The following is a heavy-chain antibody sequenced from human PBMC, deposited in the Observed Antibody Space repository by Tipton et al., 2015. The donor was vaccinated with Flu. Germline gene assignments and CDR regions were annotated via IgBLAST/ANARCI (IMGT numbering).Heavy chain of an antibody. J-gene: IGHJ4*02. V-gene: IGHV4-59*01. CDR3: ARGRRRGYCSGGSCSGLGY. Sequence: TLSLTCTVSGGSISSYYWSWIRQPPGKGLEWIGYIYYSGSTNYNPSLKSRVTISVDTSKNQFSLKLSSVTAAGTAVYYCARGRRRGYCSGGSCSGLGYWGQGTLVTVSS. D-gene: IGHD2-15*01. CDR1: GGSISSYY. CDR2: IYYSGST.